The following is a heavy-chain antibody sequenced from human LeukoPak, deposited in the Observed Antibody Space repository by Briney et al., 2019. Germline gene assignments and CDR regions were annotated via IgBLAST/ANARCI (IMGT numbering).Heavy chain of an antibody. D-gene: IGHD3-22*01. CDR3: ARGGYDSSGYYLAPFDY. CDR1: GGSFSGYY. J-gene: IGHJ4*02. V-gene: IGHV4-34*01. Sequence: PSETLSLTCAVYGGSFSGYYWSWIRQPPGKGLEWIGEINHSGSTNYNPSLKSRVTISVDTSKNQFSLKLSSVTAADTAVYHCARGGYDSSGYYLAPFDYWGQGTLVTVSS. CDR2: INHSGST.